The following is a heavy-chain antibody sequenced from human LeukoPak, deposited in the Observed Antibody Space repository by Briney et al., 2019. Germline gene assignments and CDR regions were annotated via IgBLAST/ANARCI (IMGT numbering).Heavy chain of an antibody. CDR1: GGSISSSY. Sequence: SETLSLTCTVSGGSISSSYWSWIRQPPGKGLERIGYIYYSGSTNYNPSLKSRVTISVDTSKNQFSLKLSSVTAADTAVYYCARTSTYYYASGMPPKVIYFDYWGQGTLVTVSS. J-gene: IGHJ4*02. CDR3: ARTSTYYYASGMPPKVIYFDY. D-gene: IGHD3-10*01. V-gene: IGHV4-59*01. CDR2: IYYSGST.